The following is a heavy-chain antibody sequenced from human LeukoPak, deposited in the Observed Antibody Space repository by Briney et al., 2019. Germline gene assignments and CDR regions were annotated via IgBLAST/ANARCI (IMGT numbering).Heavy chain of an antibody. CDR1: GGSISSYY. D-gene: IGHD1-1*01. V-gene: IGHV4-59*01. J-gene: IGHJ6*03. CDR3: ARESGTLDYYYYYYMDV. CDR2: IYYSGST. Sequence: SETLSLTCTVSGGSISSYYWNWIRQPPGKGLEWIGYIYYSGSTNYNPSLKSRVTISVDTSKNQFSLKLSSVTAADTAVYYCARESGTLDYYYYYYMDVWGKGTTVTVSS.